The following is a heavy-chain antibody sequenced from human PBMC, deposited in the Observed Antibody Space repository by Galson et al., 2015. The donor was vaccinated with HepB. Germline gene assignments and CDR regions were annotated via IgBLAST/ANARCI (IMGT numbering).Heavy chain of an antibody. D-gene: IGHD1-26*01. Sequence: ETLSLTCTVSGGSISGYYWTWIRQPAGKGMEWIGRIYNNGDIKYNPSLKSRVTMAVDTSTNQISLKLRSVTAADTAVYYCAKNNGNYYGPFDPWGQGTLVTVSS. V-gene: IGHV4-4*07. CDR3: AKNNGNYYGPFDP. J-gene: IGHJ5*02. CDR2: IYNNGDI. CDR1: GGSISGYY.